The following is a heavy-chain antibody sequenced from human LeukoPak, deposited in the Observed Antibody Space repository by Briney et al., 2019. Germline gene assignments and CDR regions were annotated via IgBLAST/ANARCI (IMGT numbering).Heavy chain of an antibody. D-gene: IGHD3-22*01. CDR3: ARVAPSQWLLLPNYFDY. CDR1: GGSIRSYY. Sequence: RSSETLSLTCTVSGGSIRSYYWSRIRQPPGKGLEWIGYIYYTGSTKYNSSLKSRVTISVDTSKNQFSLKLSSVTAADTAVYYCARVAPSQWLLLPNYFDYWGQETLVTVSS. J-gene: IGHJ4*02. CDR2: IYYTGST. V-gene: IGHV4-59*01.